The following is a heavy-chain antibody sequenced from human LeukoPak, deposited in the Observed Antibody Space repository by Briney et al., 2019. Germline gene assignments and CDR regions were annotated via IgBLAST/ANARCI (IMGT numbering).Heavy chain of an antibody. Sequence: GGSLRLSCAASGFTFSSYSMNWVGQAPGKGLEWVSSISSSSSYIYYADSVKGRFTISRDNAKNSLYLQMNSLRAEDTAVYYCARVNIVVVPAAITDYYYYMDVWGKGTTVTVSS. J-gene: IGHJ6*03. CDR3: ARVNIVVVPAAITDYYYYMDV. D-gene: IGHD2-2*01. CDR2: ISSSSSYI. V-gene: IGHV3-21*01. CDR1: GFTFSSYS.